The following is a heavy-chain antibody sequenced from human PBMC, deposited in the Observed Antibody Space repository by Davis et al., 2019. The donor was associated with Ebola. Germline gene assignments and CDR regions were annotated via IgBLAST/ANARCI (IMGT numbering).Heavy chain of an antibody. J-gene: IGHJ4*02. D-gene: IGHD5-18*01. CDR1: GYTFTDYN. V-gene: IGHV1-2*06. Sequence: ASVKVSCKASGYTFTDYNIHWMRQAPGQGLEWLGRVILKSGATNYAQKFQGRVTMTRDTSISTVYMELSSLTSDDTAVYFCARGHNYGHDYWGQGTLVTVSS. CDR2: VILKSGAT. CDR3: ARGHNYGHDY.